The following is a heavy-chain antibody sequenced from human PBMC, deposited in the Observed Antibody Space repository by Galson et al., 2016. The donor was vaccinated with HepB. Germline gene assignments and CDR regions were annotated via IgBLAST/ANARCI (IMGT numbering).Heavy chain of an antibody. V-gene: IGHV3-30*18. Sequence: SLRLSCAASGFTFSNYGMHWVRQAPGQGLEWVAVISYDGTKTFYADTVKGRITISRDNSRDRLYLQMQSLRAEDPAIYYCAKISAACTTASCYFDYYYYGLDVWGQGTTVTVSS. CDR3: AKISAACTTASCYFDYYYYGLDV. CDR2: ISYDGTKT. J-gene: IGHJ6*02. D-gene: IGHD2-2*01. CDR1: GFTFSNYG.